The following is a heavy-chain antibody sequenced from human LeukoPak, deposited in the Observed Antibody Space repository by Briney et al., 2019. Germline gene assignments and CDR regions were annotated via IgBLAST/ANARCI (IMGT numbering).Heavy chain of an antibody. Sequence: GGSLRLSCAASGFTSSSYGMHWVRQAPGKGLEWVAVIWYDGSNKYYADSVKGRFTISRDNSKNTLYLQMNSLRAEDTAVYYCAKGLNYYYMDVWGKGTTVTVSS. V-gene: IGHV3-33*06. CDR3: AKGLNYYYMDV. CDR1: GFTSSSYG. J-gene: IGHJ6*03. CDR2: IWYDGSNK.